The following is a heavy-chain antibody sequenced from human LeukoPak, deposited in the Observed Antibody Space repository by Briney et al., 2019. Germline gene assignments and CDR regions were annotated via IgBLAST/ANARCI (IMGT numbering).Heavy chain of an antibody. CDR2: ISSSATTI. V-gene: IGHV3-11*04. CDR1: GFTFSDYY. D-gene: IGHD3-3*01. Sequence: GGSLRLSCAASGFTFSDYYMNWIRQAPGKGLEWMSYISSSATTIYYADSVKGRFTISRDNAKNSLHLQMNSLRADDTAVYYCARDLKGGWRGFVVIIPDAFDIWGQGTMVTVSS. CDR3: ARDLKGGWRGFVVIIPDAFDI. J-gene: IGHJ3*02.